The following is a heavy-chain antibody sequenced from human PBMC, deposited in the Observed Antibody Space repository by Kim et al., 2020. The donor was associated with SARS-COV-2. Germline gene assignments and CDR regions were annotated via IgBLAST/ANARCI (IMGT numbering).Heavy chain of an antibody. CDR3: ARDTQQWLVNDAFDI. CDR2: INAGNGNT. D-gene: IGHD6-19*01. Sequence: ASVNVSCKASGYTFTSYAMHWVRQAPGHRLEWMGWINAGNGNTKYSQKFQGRVTITRDTSASTAYMELSSLRSEDTAVYYCARDTQQWLVNDAFDIWGQGTMVTVSS. J-gene: IGHJ3*02. V-gene: IGHV1-3*01. CDR1: GYTFTSYA.